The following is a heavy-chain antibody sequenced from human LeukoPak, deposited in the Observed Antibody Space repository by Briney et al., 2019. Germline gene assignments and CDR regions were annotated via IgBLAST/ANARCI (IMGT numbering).Heavy chain of an antibody. Sequence: SETLSLTCAVSGGSISSSNWWSWVRQPPGKGLEWIGEIYHSGRTNYNPSLKSRVTISVDKSKNQFSLKLSSVTAADTAVYYCARGYCSSTSCYYYGMDVWGKGTTVTVFS. CDR3: ARGYCSSTSCYYYGMDV. D-gene: IGHD2-2*01. V-gene: IGHV4-4*02. CDR1: GGSISSSNW. CDR2: IYHSGRT. J-gene: IGHJ6*04.